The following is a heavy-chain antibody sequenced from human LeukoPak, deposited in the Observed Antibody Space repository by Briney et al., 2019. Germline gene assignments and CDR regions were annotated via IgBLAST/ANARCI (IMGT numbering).Heavy chain of an antibody. Sequence: PGGSLRLSCAGSGFTFSSCSMSWVRQAPGKGLEWVSAISGSGGSTYYADSVKGRFTISRDNSKNTLYLQMNSLRAEDTAVYYCAKGRAPRRAPTDEYSSSSRTSFDYWGQGTLVTVSS. CDR1: GFTFSSCS. CDR2: ISGSGGST. J-gene: IGHJ4*02. CDR3: AKGRAPRRAPTDEYSSSSRTSFDY. V-gene: IGHV3-23*01. D-gene: IGHD6-6*01.